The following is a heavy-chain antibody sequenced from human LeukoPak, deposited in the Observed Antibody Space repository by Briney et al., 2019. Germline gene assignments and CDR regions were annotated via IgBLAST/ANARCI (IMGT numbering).Heavy chain of an antibody. V-gene: IGHV4-59*01. Sequence: SETLSLTCTVSGGSISSYYWSWTRQPPGKGLEWIGYIYYSGSTNYNPSLKSRVTISVDTSKNQFSLKLSSVTAADTAVYYCARARLYGSYYYYYGMDVWGQGTTVTVSS. CDR2: IYYSGST. CDR1: GGSISSYY. J-gene: IGHJ6*02. CDR3: ARARLYGSYYYYYGMDV. D-gene: IGHD2-8*01.